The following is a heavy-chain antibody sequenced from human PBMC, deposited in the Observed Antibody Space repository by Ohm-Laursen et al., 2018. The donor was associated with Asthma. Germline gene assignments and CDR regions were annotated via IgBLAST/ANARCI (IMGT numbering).Heavy chain of an antibody. D-gene: IGHD2-15*01. J-gene: IGHJ4*02. CDR2: INSVFGTS. CDR1: GGTLGTSV. Sequence: SSVKVSCKSLGGTLGTSVIGWVRQAPGQGLEWLGGINSVFGTSTYAQKFHDRFTITADESTSTVYMTLSSLTSEDTAVYYCARKAGSCITSNCYSLDFWGQGTLVTASS. CDR3: ARKAGSCITSNCYSLDF. V-gene: IGHV1-69*01.